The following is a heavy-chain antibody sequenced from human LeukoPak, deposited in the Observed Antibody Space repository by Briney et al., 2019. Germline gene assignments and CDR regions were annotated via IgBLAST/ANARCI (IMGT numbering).Heavy chain of an antibody. V-gene: IGHV1-69*05. J-gene: IGHJ4*02. CDR1: GGTFISYA. CDR3: VRDDRAGWGY. Sequence: SVKVSCKASGGTFISYAISWVRQAPGQGLEWMGRIIPIFGTANYEQKFQGRVTITTEESTSTDYMEVSSLRSEDTAVYYCVRDDRAGWGYWGQGTLVTVSS. CDR2: IIPIFGTA. D-gene: IGHD3-22*01.